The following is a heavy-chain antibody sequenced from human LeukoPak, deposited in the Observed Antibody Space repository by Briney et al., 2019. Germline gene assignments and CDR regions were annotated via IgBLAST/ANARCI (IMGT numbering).Heavy chain of an antibody. CDR3: ARCALRFLEWLPAPYYYGMDV. Sequence: PGGSLRLSCAASGFTFNNYGMHWVRQAPGKGLEWVAVISYDGSNKYYADSVKGRFTISRDNSKNTLYLQMNSLRAEDTAVYYCARCALRFLEWLPAPYYYGMDVWGQGTTVTVSS. J-gene: IGHJ6*02. CDR1: GFTFNNYG. CDR2: ISYDGSNK. D-gene: IGHD3-3*01. V-gene: IGHV3-30*03.